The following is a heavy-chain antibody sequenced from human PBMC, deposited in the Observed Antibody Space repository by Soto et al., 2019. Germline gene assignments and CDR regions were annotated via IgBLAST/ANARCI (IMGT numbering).Heavy chain of an antibody. CDR3: ARGGHIAVVTDSFDS. Sequence: WASVKVSCKSSGYPFNTYYLHWVRQAPGQGLEWMGMIHPSGGGSTYAQKFLGRVTMTMDSSTSTVFMELTSLRSADTAVYYCARGGHIAVVTDSFDSWGQGTLVTVSS. J-gene: IGHJ4*02. CDR2: IHPSGGGS. D-gene: IGHD2-21*02. CDR1: GYPFNTYY. V-gene: IGHV1-46*02.